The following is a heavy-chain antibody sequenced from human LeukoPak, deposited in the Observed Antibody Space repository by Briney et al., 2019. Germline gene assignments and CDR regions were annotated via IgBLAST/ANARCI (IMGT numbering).Heavy chain of an antibody. V-gene: IGHV1-18*01. CDR2: ISAYNGNT. Sequence: ATAKVSCKASGYTFTSYGISWVRQSPAQGFERMGWISAYNGNTNYAQKRQGRVTMTTDTSTSTPYMELRSLRSDDTAVYYCARDPVAGFDYWGQGTLVTVSS. J-gene: IGHJ4*02. CDR1: GYTFTSYG. CDR3: ARDPVAGFDY. D-gene: IGHD6-19*01.